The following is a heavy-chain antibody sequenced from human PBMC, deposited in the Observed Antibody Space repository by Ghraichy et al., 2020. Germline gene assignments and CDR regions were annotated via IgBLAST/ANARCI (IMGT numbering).Heavy chain of an antibody. D-gene: IGHD6-13*01. V-gene: IGHV4-34*01. CDR2: INHSGST. Sequence: SETLSLTCAVYGGSFSGYYWTWIRQPPGKGLEWIGEINHSGSTNYNPSLKSRVTISVDTSKNQFSLKLTSVTAADTAVYYCARGGLDQQQLLDYWGQGTLVTVSS. CDR3: ARGGLDQQQLLDY. CDR1: GGSFSGYY. J-gene: IGHJ4*02.